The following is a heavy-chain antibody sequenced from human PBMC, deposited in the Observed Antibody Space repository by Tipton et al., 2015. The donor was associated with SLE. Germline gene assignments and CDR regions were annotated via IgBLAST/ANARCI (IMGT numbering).Heavy chain of an antibody. J-gene: IGHJ4*02. Sequence: TLSLTCTVSGGSISSYYWSWIRQPPGKGLEGIGYIYYSGSNNYNPSLKSRVNISGDTSKNQFSLKLSSVTAADTAVYYCARQEGYSYGEFDYWGQGTLVTVSS. D-gene: IGHD5-18*01. V-gene: IGHV4-59*08. CDR2: IYYSGSN. CDR1: GGSISSYY. CDR3: ARQEGYSYGEFDY.